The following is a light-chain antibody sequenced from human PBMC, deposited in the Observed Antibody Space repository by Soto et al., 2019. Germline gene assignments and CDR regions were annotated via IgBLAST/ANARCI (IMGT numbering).Light chain of an antibody. CDR2: DTS. CDR3: QQYNNWPRWT. CDR1: QSVNSN. Sequence: IVMTQSPATLSVSPGERSTLSCRSSQSVNSNLAWYQQKPGQAPTLLIYDTSSRATGIPARFSGSRSGTEFTLIINSLKVQDSAVYYGQQYNNWPRWTCGQGTKVDIK. V-gene: IGKV3-15*01. J-gene: IGKJ1*01.